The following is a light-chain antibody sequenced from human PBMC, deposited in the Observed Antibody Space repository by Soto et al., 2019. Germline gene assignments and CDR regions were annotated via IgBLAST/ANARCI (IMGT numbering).Light chain of an antibody. Sequence: QSVLTQPPSVSGAPGQRITISCTGSPSNIGAGFDVHWYQQFPGTAPKLLIYGTTRRPSGVPDRFSGSQSGTSASLAITGLQAGDEADYYCQSYDTSLSGAWVFGGGTKLTVL. V-gene: IGLV1-40*01. CDR1: PSNIGAGFD. J-gene: IGLJ3*02. CDR2: GTT. CDR3: QSYDTSLSGAWV.